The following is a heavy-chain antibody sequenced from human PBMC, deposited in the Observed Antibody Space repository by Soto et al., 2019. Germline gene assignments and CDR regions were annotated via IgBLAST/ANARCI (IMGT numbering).Heavy chain of an antibody. J-gene: IGHJ4*02. CDR1: GDSVSSNSAA. Sequence: SQTLSLTCAISGDSVSSNSAAWNWIRQSPSRGLEWLGRTYYRSKWYNDYAVSVKSRITINPDTSKNQFSLQLNSVTPEDTAVYYCARVFRRGYSGYDWLSSAFDYWGQGTLVTVSS. V-gene: IGHV6-1*01. D-gene: IGHD5-12*01. CDR3: ARVFRRGYSGYDWLSSAFDY. CDR2: TYYRSKWYN.